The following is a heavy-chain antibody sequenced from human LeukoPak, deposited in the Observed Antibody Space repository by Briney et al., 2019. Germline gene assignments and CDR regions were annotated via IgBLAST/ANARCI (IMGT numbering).Heavy chain of an antibody. V-gene: IGHV3-48*01. J-gene: IGHJ4*02. CDR1: GFTFSAYS. D-gene: IGHD4-11*01. CDR3: ARDQAYSFDY. CDR2: IGSSSSPI. Sequence: PGRPLRLSCAASGFTFSAYSMNWVRQAPEKGLDWVSYIGSSSSPIYYADSVKGRSTISRDNAINSLYLQMDSLRAEDTAVYYCARDQAYSFDYWGQGTLVTVSS.